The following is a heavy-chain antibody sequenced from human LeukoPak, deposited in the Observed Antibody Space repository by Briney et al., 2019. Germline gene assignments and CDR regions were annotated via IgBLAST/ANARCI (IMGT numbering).Heavy chain of an antibody. J-gene: IGHJ5*02. Sequence: SETLSLTCSVSGASISSYYWYWIRQPAGKGLEWIGRIYTSGSTNYNPSLKSRVTMSVDTSKNQFSLKLSSVTAADTAVYYCARGRRCTTTTCYLLSADWFDPWGQGTLVTVSS. D-gene: IGHD2-21*01. V-gene: IGHV4-4*07. CDR1: GASISSYY. CDR3: ARGRRCTTTTCYLLSADWFDP. CDR2: IYTSGST.